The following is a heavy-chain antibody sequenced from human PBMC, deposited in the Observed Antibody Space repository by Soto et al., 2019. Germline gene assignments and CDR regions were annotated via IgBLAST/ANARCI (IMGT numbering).Heavy chain of an antibody. V-gene: IGHV6-1*01. CDR3: ARLFGDSWLDS. D-gene: IGHD3-10*01. CDR1: GDSVSSNSAT. Sequence: QVQLQQSGPRLVKPSQTLSLTCAISGDSVSSNSATWDWIRQSPSRGLEWLGRTYYRSKWYTDYEVSVKGPIPINTDTSNNHISLQLDSVTPDDTAVYYCARLFGDSWLDSWGQGTLVTVSS. J-gene: IGHJ5*01. CDR2: TYYRSKWYT.